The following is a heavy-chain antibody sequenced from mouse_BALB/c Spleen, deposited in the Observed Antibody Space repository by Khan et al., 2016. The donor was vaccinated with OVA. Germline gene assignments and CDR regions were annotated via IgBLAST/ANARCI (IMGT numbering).Heavy chain of an antibody. Sequence: QIQLVQSGPELKKPGETVKISCKASGYTFTNYGMNWVKQSPGKALKWMGWINTYTGEPTYADDFKGRFAFSLETSASTAYLQINNLKNEDTTTYFCARPPYFSYTLDHWGQGTSVTVAS. CDR1: GYTFTNYG. CDR3: ARPPYFSYTLDH. CDR2: INTYTGEP. V-gene: IGHV9-3-1*01. D-gene: IGHD2-10*01. J-gene: IGHJ4*01.